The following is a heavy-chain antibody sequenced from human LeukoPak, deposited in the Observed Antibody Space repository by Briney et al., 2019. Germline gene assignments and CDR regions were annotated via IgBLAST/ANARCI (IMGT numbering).Heavy chain of an antibody. CDR3: ARGITGTTY. CDR2: IYYSGST. CDR1: GGSISSYS. V-gene: IGHV4-59*12. D-gene: IGHD1-20*01. J-gene: IGHJ4*02. Sequence: SETLSLTCTVSGGSISSYSWSWIRQPPGKGLEWIGYIYYSGSTNYNPSLKSRVTISVDTSKNQFSLKLSSVTAADTAVYYCARGITGTTYWGQGTLVTVSS.